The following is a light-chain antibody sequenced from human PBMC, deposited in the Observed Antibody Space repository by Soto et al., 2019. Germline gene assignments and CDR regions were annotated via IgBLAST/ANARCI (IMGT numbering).Light chain of an antibody. CDR1: QSVSSN. CDR3: QQYNNWPWT. J-gene: IGKJ1*01. V-gene: IGKV3-15*01. CDR2: GAS. Sequence: ETVMTQSPATLSVSPGAGATLSGRASQSVSSNLVWYQHRPGQAPRLLIYGASTRATDIPARFSGSGSGTEFTLTISSLQSDDYAVYSCQQYNNWPWTVGQGTKVDIK.